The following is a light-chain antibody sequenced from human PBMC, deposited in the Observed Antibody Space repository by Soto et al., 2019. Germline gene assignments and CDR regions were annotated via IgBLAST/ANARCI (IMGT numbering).Light chain of an antibody. J-gene: IGKJ1*01. Sequence: IVMTQSPVTMSLSPGERATLSCRASQSISTNLSVYQQQPGQAPRRLIYGASTRTTGIPASCSGGGSGTEFTLPISSMQSEDVVVYYCQHYYNRPPWTFGQGTKVEIK. CDR2: GAS. CDR3: QHYYNRPPWT. V-gene: IGKV3-15*01. CDR1: QSISTN.